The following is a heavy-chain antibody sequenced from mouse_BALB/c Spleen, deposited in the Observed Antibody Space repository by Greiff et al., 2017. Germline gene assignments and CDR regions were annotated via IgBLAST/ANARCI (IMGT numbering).Heavy chain of an antibody. CDR1: GYTFTEYT. V-gene: IGHV1-22*01. CDR3: ARGSSGSTWFAY. J-gene: IGHJ3*01. Sequence: EVQLQQSGPELVKPGASVKLSCKTSGYTFTEYTMHWVKQSHGKSLEWIGIINPNNGGTSYNQKFKGKATLTVDRSSSTAYMELRSLTSEDSAVYYCARGSSGSTWFAYWGQGTLVTVSA. D-gene: IGHD3-1*01. CDR2: INPNNGGT.